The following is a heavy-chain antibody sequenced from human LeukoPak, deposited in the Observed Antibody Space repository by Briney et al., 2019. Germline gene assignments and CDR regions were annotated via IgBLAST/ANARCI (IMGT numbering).Heavy chain of an antibody. J-gene: IGHJ6*02. CDR2: ISSSSSTI. Sequence: LSLTCAVYGGSFSGYYWSWIRQPPGKGLEWVSYISSSSSTIYYADSVKGRFTISRDNAKNSLYLQMNSLRAEDTAVYYCAREGQQLVWGSYYYGMDVWGQGTTVTVSS. CDR3: AREGQQLVWGSYYYGMDV. CDR1: GGSFSGYY. V-gene: IGHV3-11*04. D-gene: IGHD6-13*01.